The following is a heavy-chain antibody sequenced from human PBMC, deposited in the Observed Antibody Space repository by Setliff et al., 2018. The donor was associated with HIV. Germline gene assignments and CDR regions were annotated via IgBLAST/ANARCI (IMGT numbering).Heavy chain of an antibody. CDR2: IIPNSAGT. V-gene: IGHV1-2*06. CDR1: GYTFTGYF. Sequence: GASVKVSCKASGYTFTGYFIHWVRQAPGQGLEWMGRIIPNSAGTNYAQKFQGRVTMTRNTSISTAYMELSSLRSEDTAVYYCARDRPYSGYPDWGQGTLVTVSS. J-gene: IGHJ4*02. D-gene: IGHD5-12*01. CDR3: ARDRPYSGYPD.